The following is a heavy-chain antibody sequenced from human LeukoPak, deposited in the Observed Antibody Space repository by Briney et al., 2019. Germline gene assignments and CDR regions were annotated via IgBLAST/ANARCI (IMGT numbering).Heavy chain of an antibody. D-gene: IGHD6-19*01. CDR1: GYTFTRYY. J-gene: IGHJ3*02. V-gene: IGHV1-46*04. CDR2: INPSSGST. CDR3: ARGTVAAPGDI. Sequence: ASVKVSCKASGYTFTRYYMHWVRQAPGQGLEWMGIINPSSGSTSYAQKLQGRVTMTRDTSTSTVYMELSSLKSEDTAVYYCARGTVAAPGDIWGQGTVVTVPS.